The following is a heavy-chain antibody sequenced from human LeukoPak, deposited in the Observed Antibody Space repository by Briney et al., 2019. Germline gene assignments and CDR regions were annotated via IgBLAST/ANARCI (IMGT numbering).Heavy chain of an antibody. Sequence: GGSLRLSCAASGFTFSSYWMSWVRQAPGKGLEWVANIKQDGSEKYYVDSVKGRFTISRDNANNSLYLQMNSLRAEDTAVYYCARDPLGYDFWSGYYPLWGQGTLVTVSS. V-gene: IGHV3-7*01. J-gene: IGHJ4*02. CDR2: IKQDGSEK. CDR3: ARDPLGYDFWSGYYPL. D-gene: IGHD3-3*01. CDR1: GFTFSSYW.